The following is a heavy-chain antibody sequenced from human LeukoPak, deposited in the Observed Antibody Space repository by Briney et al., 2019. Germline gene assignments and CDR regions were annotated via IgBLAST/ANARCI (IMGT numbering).Heavy chain of an antibody. CDR2: INHSGST. CDR3: ARLHYGGPNRYYYYYYMDV. J-gene: IGHJ6*03. V-gene: IGHV4-34*01. D-gene: IGHD4-17*01. CDR1: GFTFSSYA. Sequence: PGGSLRLSCAASGFTFSSYAMSWVRQAPGKGLEWIGEINHSGSTNYNPSLKSRVTISVDTSKNQFSLKLSSVTAADTAVYYCARLHYGGPNRYYYYYYMDVWGEGTTVTVSS.